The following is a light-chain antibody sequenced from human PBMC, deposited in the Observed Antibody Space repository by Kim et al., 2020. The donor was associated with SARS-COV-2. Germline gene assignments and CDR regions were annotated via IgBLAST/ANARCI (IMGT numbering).Light chain of an antibody. V-gene: IGLV3-21*04. J-gene: IGLJ3*02. CDR3: QVWDSSSDHWV. CDR2: YAS. Sequence: APGKTARITCGGNNIGSKSVHWSQQKPGQAPVLVIYYASNRPSGLPERFSGSNSGNTATLTISRVEAGDKADYYCQVWDSSSDHWVFGGGTQLTVL. CDR1: NIGSKS.